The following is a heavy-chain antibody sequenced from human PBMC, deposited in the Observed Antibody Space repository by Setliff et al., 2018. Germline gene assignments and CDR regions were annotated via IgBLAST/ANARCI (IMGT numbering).Heavy chain of an antibody. CDR1: GYTFTGCY. V-gene: IGHV1-2*04. CDR3: ARGPRITIFGVVSLSLYGMDV. D-gene: IGHD3-3*01. Sequence: KVSCKASGYTFTGCYMHWVRQAPGQGLEWMGWINPNSGGTNYAQKFQGWVTMTRDTSISTAYMELSRLRSDDTAVYYCARGPRITIFGVVSLSLYGMDVWGQGTTVTVSS. J-gene: IGHJ6*02. CDR2: INPNSGGT.